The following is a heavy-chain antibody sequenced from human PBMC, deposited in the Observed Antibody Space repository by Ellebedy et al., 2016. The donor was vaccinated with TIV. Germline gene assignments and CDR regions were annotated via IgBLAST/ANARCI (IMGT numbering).Heavy chain of an antibody. CDR1: GGSISGYY. CDR2: INHSGST. Sequence: SETLSLTXTVSGGSISGYYWSWIRQPPGKGLEWIGEINHSGSTNYNPSLKSRVTISVDTSKNQFSLKLSSVTAADTAVYYCARFVGSGSKRFDYWGQGTLVTVSS. J-gene: IGHJ4*02. D-gene: IGHD3-10*01. CDR3: ARFVGSGSKRFDY. V-gene: IGHV4-34*01.